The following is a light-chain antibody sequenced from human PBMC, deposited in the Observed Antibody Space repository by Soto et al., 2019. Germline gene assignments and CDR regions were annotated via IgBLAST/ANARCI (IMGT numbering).Light chain of an antibody. Sequence: DIQMTQSPCTLSASVEDRVTITCWASQSISSWLAWYQQKPGKAPKLLIYDASSLESGVPSRFSGSGSGTEFTLTISSLQPDDFAPYYCQQYNSYSGTLGQGTKVEIK. CDR1: QSISSW. V-gene: IGKV1-5*01. CDR2: DAS. CDR3: QQYNSYSGT. J-gene: IGKJ1*01.